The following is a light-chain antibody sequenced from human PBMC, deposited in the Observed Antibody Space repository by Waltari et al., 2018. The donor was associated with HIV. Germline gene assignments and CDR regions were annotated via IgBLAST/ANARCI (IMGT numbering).Light chain of an antibody. CDR3: SSYGGSKV. V-gene: IGLV2-8*01. Sequence: QSALTQPPSASGSPGQSVAISCTGTSSDVGGYNYVSWYQQHPGKAPKLMIYAVSKRPSVVPDRFSGSKAGNTASLTVSGLQADDESDYYCSSYGGSKVFGGGTKLTVL. J-gene: IGLJ3*02. CDR2: AVS. CDR1: SSDVGGYNY.